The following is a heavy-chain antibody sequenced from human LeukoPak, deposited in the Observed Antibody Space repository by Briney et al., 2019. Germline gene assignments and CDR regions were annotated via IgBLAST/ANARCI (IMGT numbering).Heavy chain of an antibody. J-gene: IGHJ2*01. Sequence: SVKVSCKASGGTFSSYAISWVRQAPGQGLEWMGRMIPILGIANYAQKFQGRVTITADESTSTAYMELSSLRSEDTAVYYCARVGFTVTKTNWYFDLWGRGTLVTVSS. CDR3: ARVGFTVTKTNWYFDL. V-gene: IGHV1-69*04. CDR2: MIPILGIA. D-gene: IGHD4-17*01. CDR1: GGTFSSYA.